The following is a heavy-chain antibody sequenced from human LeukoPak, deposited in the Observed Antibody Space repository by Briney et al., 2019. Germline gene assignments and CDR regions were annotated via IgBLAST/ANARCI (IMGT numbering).Heavy chain of an antibody. CDR1: GGTFRSYA. J-gene: IGHJ4*02. V-gene: IGHV1-69*13. CDR2: IIPIFGTA. Sequence: ASVKVSCKASGGTFRSYAISWVRQAPGQGLEWMGGIIPIFGTANYAQKFQGRVTITADESTSTAYMELSSLRSEDTAVYYCARDQDDCSSTSCYRTFDYWGQGTLVTVSS. D-gene: IGHD2-2*01. CDR3: ARDQDDCSSTSCYRTFDY.